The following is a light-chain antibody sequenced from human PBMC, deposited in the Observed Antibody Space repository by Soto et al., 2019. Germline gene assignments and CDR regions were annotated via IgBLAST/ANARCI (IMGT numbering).Light chain of an antibody. CDR2: DVS. Sequence: DIQMTQSPSTLSASVGDRVTITCRASHSFSGRLAWYQQKPRIAPKLLIYDVSNLESGVPSRFRGSGSGTEFTLTISSLQTDDFATYFCQQYHSYPPTFGRGTKVEI. V-gene: IGKV1-5*01. CDR1: HSFSGR. J-gene: IGKJ1*01. CDR3: QQYHSYPPT.